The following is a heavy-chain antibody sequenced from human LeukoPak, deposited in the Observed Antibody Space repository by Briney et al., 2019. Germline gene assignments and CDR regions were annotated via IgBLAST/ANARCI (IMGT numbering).Heavy chain of an antibody. CDR1: GYTFTSYG. J-gene: IGHJ4*02. Sequence: ASVKVSCKASGYTFTSYGISWVRQAPGQGLEWMGWISGYNANTNYVQKLQGRVTMTTDTSTSTAYMELRSLRSDDTAMYYCARDQGYDILTGYNFDDWGQGTLVTVSS. D-gene: IGHD3-9*01. CDR3: ARDQGYDILTGYNFDD. CDR2: ISGYNANT. V-gene: IGHV1-18*01.